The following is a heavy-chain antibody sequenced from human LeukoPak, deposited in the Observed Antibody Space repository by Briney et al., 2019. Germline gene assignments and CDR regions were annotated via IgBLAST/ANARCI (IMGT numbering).Heavy chain of an antibody. CDR2: INHSGST. Sequence: KASETLSLTCAVYGGSFSGYYWSWIRQPPGKGLEWIGKINHSGSTNYNPSLKSRVTISVDTSKNQFSLKLSSVTAADTAVYYCARGGIAVARPLDYWGQGTLVTVSS. V-gene: IGHV4-34*01. J-gene: IGHJ4*02. CDR3: ARGGIAVARPLDY. CDR1: GGSFSGYY. D-gene: IGHD6-19*01.